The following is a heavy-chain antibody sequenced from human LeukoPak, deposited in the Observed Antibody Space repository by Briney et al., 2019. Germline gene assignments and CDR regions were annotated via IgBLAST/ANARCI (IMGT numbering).Heavy chain of an antibody. V-gene: IGHV4-34*01. Sequence: SETLSLTCAVYGGSFSGYYWSWIRQPPGKGLEWIGEINHSGSTNFNPSLKSRVTISVDTSKNQFSLKLSSVTAADTAVYYCARGLRYFDWLLSTKKQNWFDPWGQGTLVTVSS. CDR1: GGSFSGYY. D-gene: IGHD3-9*01. CDR3: ARGLRYFDWLLSTKKQNWFDP. J-gene: IGHJ5*02. CDR2: INHSGST.